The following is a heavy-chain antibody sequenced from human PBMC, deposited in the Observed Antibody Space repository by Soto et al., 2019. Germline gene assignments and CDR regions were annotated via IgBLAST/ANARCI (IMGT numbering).Heavy chain of an antibody. V-gene: IGHV4-30-2*01. CDR1: GGSISSGGSS. CDR3: ARGHDANND. Sequence: QVQLQESGSGLVKPSQTLSLTCTVSGGSISSGGSSWSWIRQPPGKGLEWIGYIYHSGSTYYNPSLKSRVTISMDTSKNQFSLKVNSVTAADTAVYYCARGHDANNDWGQGTLVTVSS. D-gene: IGHD2-8*01. CDR2: IYHSGST. J-gene: IGHJ4*02.